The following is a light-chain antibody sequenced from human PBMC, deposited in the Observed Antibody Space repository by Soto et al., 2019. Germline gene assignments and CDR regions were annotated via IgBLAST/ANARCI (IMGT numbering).Light chain of an antibody. Sequence: IVLTQSPGALSLSQGERATLSCRASQSVSSSYLAGYQQKPGQAPRLLIYDAFSRATGIPDRFSGSGSGTDFTLTINRLEPEDFAVYCCQQYGSLPITFGQGARLEI. CDR2: DAF. CDR1: QSVSSSY. V-gene: IGKV3-20*01. J-gene: IGKJ5*01. CDR3: QQYGSLPIT.